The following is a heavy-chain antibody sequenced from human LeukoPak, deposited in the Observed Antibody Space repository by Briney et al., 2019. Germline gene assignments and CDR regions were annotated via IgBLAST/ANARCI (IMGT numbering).Heavy chain of an antibody. CDR1: GGSISSYY. V-gene: IGHV4-59*06. J-gene: IGHJ3*02. CDR2: IYYSGST. Sequence: SETLSLTCTVSGGSISSYYWSWIRQHPGKGLEWIGYIYYSGSTYYNPSLKSRVTISVDTSKNQFSLKLSSVTAADTAVYYCARGDFIVVVTATTKTDAFDIWGQGTMVTVSS. CDR3: ARGDFIVVVTATTKTDAFDI. D-gene: IGHD2-21*02.